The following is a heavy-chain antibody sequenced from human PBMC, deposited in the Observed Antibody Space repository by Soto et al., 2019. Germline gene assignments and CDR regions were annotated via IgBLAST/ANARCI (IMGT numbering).Heavy chain of an antibody. CDR3: ARGQSYDISGYSKLDH. J-gene: IGHJ4*02. CDR1: GGTFSSYG. V-gene: IGHV1-69*13. CDR2: IIPIFGTA. Sequence: LVKVSCKASGGTFSSYGISWVRQALGQGLEWMGGIIPIFGTANYAQKFQGRVTITADESTNTAYMELSSLRSEDAAVYYCARGQSYDISGYSKLDHWGQGTLVTVSS. D-gene: IGHD3-22*01.